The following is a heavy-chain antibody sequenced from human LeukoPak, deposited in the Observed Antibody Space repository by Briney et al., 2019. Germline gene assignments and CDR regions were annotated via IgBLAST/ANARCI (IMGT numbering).Heavy chain of an antibody. CDR1: GFTFSSYS. CDR3: ARAPGDGYNYYYYYYMDV. D-gene: IGHD5-24*01. J-gene: IGHJ6*03. V-gene: IGHV3-21*01. CDR2: ISSSSSYI. Sequence: GGSLRLSCAASGFTFSSYSMNWVRPAPGKGLGWVSSISSSSSYIYYADSVKGRFTISRDNAKNSLYLQMNSLRAEDTAVYYCARAPGDGYNYYYYYYMDVWGKGTTVTVSS.